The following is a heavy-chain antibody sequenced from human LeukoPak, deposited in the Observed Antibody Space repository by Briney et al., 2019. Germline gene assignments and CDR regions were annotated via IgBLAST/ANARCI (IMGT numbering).Heavy chain of an antibody. V-gene: IGHV5-51*01. J-gene: IGHJ4*02. CDR2: IYPGDSDT. CDR3: ARSETGYSSGWYGDY. CDR1: GYSFTSYW. Sequence: GESLKISCKGSGYSFTSYWIGWVRQMPGKGLERMGIIYPGDSDTRYSPSFQGQVTISADKSISTAYLQWSSLKDSDTAMYYCARSETGYSSGWYGDYWGQGTLVTVSS. D-gene: IGHD6-19*01.